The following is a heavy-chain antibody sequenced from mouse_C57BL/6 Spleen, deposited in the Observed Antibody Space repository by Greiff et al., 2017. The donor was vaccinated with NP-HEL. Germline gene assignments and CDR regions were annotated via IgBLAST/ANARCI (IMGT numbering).Heavy chain of an antibody. CDR3: ARSEDGLAWFAY. Sequence: QVQLKQPGAELVMPGASVKLSCKASGYTFTSYWMHWVKQRPGQGLEWIGEIDPSDSYTNYNQKFKGKSTLTVDKSSSTAYMQLSSLTSEDSAVYYWARSEDGLAWFAYWGQGTLVTVSA. V-gene: IGHV1-69*01. J-gene: IGHJ3*01. D-gene: IGHD2-3*01. CDR2: IDPSDSYT. CDR1: GYTFTSYW.